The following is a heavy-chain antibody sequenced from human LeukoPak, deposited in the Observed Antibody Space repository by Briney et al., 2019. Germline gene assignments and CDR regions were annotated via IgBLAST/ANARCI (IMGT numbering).Heavy chain of an antibody. Sequence: VASVKVSCKASGGTFSSYSISWVRQAPGQGLEWMGVIIPMFGTTTYAQRFQGRVTITADKSTSTAYMELSSLRSDDTAVYYCAQNGYSSSLGYYYYYMDVWGKGTTVTVSS. J-gene: IGHJ6*03. CDR2: IIPMFGTT. CDR3: AQNGYSSSLGYYYYYMDV. V-gene: IGHV1-69*06. D-gene: IGHD6-6*01. CDR1: GGTFSSYS.